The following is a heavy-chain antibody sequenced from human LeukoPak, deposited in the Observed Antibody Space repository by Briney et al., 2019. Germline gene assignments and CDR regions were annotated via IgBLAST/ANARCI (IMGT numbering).Heavy chain of an antibody. CDR1: GFTFSSYS. D-gene: IGHD3-22*01. CDR2: LYSGGTT. CDR3: VGRYDSSGYPLH. V-gene: IGHV3-53*01. J-gene: IGHJ4*02. Sequence: GGSLRLSCAASGFTFSSYSMKWVRQAPGKGLEWVSVLYSGGTTYYADSVKGRFTISRDNSKNTLYLQMNSLRAEDTAAYYCVGRYDSSGYPLHWGQGTLVTVSS.